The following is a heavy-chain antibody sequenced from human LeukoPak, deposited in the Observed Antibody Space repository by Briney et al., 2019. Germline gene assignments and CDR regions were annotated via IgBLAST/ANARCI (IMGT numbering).Heavy chain of an antibody. V-gene: IGHV3-30-3*01. CDR2: ISYDGSNK. J-gene: IGHJ6*02. CDR3: ARDSYGMDV. Sequence: GRSLRLSCAASGFTFSSYAMHWVRQAPGKGLEWVAVISYDGSNKYYADSVKGRFTISRDNSKNTLYLQMNSLRAEDTAVCYCARDSYGMDVWGQGTTVTVSS. CDR1: GFTFSSYA.